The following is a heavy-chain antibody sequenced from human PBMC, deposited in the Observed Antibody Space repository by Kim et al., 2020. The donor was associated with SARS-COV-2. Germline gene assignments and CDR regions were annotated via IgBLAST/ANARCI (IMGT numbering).Heavy chain of an antibody. V-gene: IGHV1-46*01. D-gene: IGHD3-10*01. CDR1: GYTFTSYY. J-gene: IGHJ4*02. Sequence: ASVKVSCKASGYTFTSYYIHWVRQAPGQGLEWMGAVNPKGAGTKFAPKFQGRVTVSTDSSTTTVYMDLTSLTSEDTGVYFCTRDYALGTYLTYFDYWGQGTLVTVSS. CDR3: TRDYALGTYLTYFDY. CDR2: VNPKGAGT.